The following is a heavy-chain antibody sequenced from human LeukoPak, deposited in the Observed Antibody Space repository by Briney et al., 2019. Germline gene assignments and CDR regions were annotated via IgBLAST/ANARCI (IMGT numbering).Heavy chain of an antibody. J-gene: IGHJ4*02. Sequence: GASVKVSCKASGYTFTSYGISWVQQAPGQGLEWMGWISAYNGNTNYAQKLQGRVTMTTDTSTSTAYMELRSLRSDDTAVYYCARTNVYYYDSSDYYPYFDYWGQGTLVTVSS. CDR1: GYTFTSYG. V-gene: IGHV1-18*01. CDR3: ARTNVYYYDSSDYYPYFDY. D-gene: IGHD3-22*01. CDR2: ISAYNGNT.